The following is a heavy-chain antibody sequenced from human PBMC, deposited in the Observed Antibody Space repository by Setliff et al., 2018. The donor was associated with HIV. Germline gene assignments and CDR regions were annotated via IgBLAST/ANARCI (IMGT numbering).Heavy chain of an antibody. V-gene: IGHV4-39*01. CDR3: ARYSTLTTNFDY. Sequence: LSLTCSVSGGSIDNNKYYWTWIRQPPGKGLEWTGSIYHTGRTYYNRSLESRLTISIDTSKNQFSLKLTSVTAADTAMYYCARYSTLTTNFDYWGQGTLVTVSS. CDR2: IYHTGRT. D-gene: IGHD4-17*01. CDR1: GGSIDNNKYY. J-gene: IGHJ4*02.